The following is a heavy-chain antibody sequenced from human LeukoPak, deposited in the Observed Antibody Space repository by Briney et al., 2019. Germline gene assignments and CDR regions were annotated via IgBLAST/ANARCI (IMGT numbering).Heavy chain of an antibody. D-gene: IGHD6-6*01. J-gene: IGHJ4*02. CDR1: GGSISSSSYY. Sequence: PSETLSLTCTVSGGSISSSSYYWGWIHQPPGKGLEWIGSIYYSGSTYYNPSLKSRVTISVDTSKNQFSLKLSSVTAADTAVYYCARLGRIAARRGSLDYWGQGTLVTVSS. CDR2: IYYSGST. V-gene: IGHV4-39*01. CDR3: ARLGRIAARRGSLDY.